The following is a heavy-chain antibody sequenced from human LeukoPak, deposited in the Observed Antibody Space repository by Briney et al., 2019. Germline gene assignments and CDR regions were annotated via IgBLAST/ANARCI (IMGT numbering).Heavy chain of an antibody. CDR1: GYTFTGYY. V-gene: IGHV1-2*06. CDR2: INPNSGGA. D-gene: IGHD2-21*02. Sequence: ASVKVSCKASGYTFTGYYMHWVRQAPGQGHEWMGRINPNSGGANYAQKSQGRGTMTRATSISTAYMELSRLRSDDTAVYYCARDFCGGDCYSRSTYMDVWGKGTTVTVSS. CDR3: ARDFCGGDCYSRSTYMDV. J-gene: IGHJ6*04.